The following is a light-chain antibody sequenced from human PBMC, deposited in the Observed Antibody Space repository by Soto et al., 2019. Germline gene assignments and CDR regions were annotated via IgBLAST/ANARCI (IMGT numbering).Light chain of an antibody. CDR3: CSYAGRPRYV. J-gene: IGLJ1*01. Sequence: QSALTQPRSVSGSPGQSVTISCTGTSSDVGGYNYVSWYQQHPGKAPKVMIYDVSERPSGVPDRFSGSKSGNTASLTISGLQAEDEADYYCCSYAGRPRYVFGPGTKLTVL. CDR1: SSDVGGYNY. CDR2: DVS. V-gene: IGLV2-11*01.